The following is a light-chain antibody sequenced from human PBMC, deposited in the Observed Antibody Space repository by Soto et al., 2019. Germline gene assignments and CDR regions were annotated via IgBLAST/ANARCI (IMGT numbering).Light chain of an antibody. Sequence: EIVLTQSPAILSLSPGERATLSCGASQSVPNNYLAWYQQKPGLAPRLLISDASSRDTGIPDRFSGSGSGTRSTLTISRLEPDDSAVYYCQQYGSSSRTFGKGTKVEIK. CDR1: QSVPNNY. CDR2: DAS. J-gene: IGKJ1*01. CDR3: QQYGSSSRT. V-gene: IGKV3D-20*01.